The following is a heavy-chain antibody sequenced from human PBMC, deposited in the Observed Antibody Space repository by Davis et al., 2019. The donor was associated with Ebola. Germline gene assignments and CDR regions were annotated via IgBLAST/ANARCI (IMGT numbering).Heavy chain of an antibody. CDR2: ISYDGSNK. J-gene: IGHJ4*02. CDR1: GFTFSSYA. D-gene: IGHD1-26*01. CDR3: ARGLNSAGLGADLDY. V-gene: IGHV3-30-3*01. Sequence: GESLKISCAASGFTFSSYAMHWVRQAPGKGLEWVAVISYDGSNKYYADPVKGRFTISRDNAKNTLYLQMNSLRAEDTAVYYCARGLNSAGLGADLDYWGQGTLVTVSS.